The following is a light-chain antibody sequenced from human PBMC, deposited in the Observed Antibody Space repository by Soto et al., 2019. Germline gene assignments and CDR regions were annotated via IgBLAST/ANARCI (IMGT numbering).Light chain of an antibody. Sequence: EIVLTQSPGTLSLSPGEGATLSCRSSQSVSSSYLAWYQQKPGQPPRLLIYAASNRATGIPARFSGSGSGTDFTLTISSLEPEDFAVYYCQQRSSWPPTFGQGTRLEIK. CDR2: AAS. CDR3: QQRSSWPPT. CDR1: QSVSSSY. J-gene: IGKJ5*01. V-gene: IGKV3D-20*02.